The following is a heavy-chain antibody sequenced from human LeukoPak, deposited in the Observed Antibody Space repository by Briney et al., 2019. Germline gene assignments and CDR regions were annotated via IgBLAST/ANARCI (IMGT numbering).Heavy chain of an antibody. Sequence: GASVKLSCKASGVTFSSYTISWVRQAPGQGLEWMSCIIPIFGNAYYAQTLQGRFTITTDDSKSSAYLQLNSLRSEDTAVSYCARDSGGGGSRAFDIRGQGTMLTVSS. CDR2: IIPIFGNA. J-gene: IGHJ3*02. CDR1: GVTFSSYT. V-gene: IGHV1-69*05. CDR3: ARDSGGGGSRAFDI. D-gene: IGHD6-19*01.